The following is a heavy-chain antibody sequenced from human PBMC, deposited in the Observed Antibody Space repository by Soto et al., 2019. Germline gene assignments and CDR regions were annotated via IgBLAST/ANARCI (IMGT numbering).Heavy chain of an antibody. Sequence: QLQLQESGPRLVKPSETLSLTCAVSGGSLSSSSFFWGWIRQPPGKGLEWIGSMHSRGRSYYNASLKSRLPISVDTSKNHFSLRLTSVAATDTAVYFCASHIEFSGSSVFDSWGQGTLVTVSS. D-gene: IGHD6-6*01. J-gene: IGHJ4*02. CDR2: MHSRGRS. CDR1: GGSLSSSSFF. V-gene: IGHV4-39*01. CDR3: ASHIEFSGSSVFDS.